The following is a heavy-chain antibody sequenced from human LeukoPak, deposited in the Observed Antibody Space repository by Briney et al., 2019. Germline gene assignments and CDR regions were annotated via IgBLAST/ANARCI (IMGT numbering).Heavy chain of an antibody. V-gene: IGHV1-2*02. Sequence: ASVKVSCKASGYTFTGFYMYWVRQAPGQGLEWMGWIYPNSDDTNYAQKLQGRVTMTRDTSINTAYMELSGLRYDDTAVYYCARDGQSMMVEFDLWGQGTPVTVSS. CDR1: GYTFTGFY. J-gene: IGHJ4*02. CDR3: ARDGQSMMVEFDL. D-gene: IGHD2-15*01. CDR2: IYPNSDDT.